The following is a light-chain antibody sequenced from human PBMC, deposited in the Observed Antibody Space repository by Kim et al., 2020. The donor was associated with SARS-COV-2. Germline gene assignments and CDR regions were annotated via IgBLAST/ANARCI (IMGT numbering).Light chain of an antibody. CDR3: QQYGSSPRT. J-gene: IGKJ2*01. V-gene: IGKV3-20*01. Sequence: SPGERATLSCRASQSVSSSYLAWYQQKPGQAPRLLIYGASSRATDIPDRFSGSGSGTDFTLTISRLEPEDFAVYYCQQYGSSPRTFGQGTKLEIK. CDR2: GAS. CDR1: QSVSSSY.